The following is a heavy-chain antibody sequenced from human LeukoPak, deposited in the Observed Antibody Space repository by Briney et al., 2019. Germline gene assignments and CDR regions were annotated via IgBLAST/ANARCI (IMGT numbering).Heavy chain of an antibody. V-gene: IGHV6-1*01. D-gene: IGHD5-18*01. CDR2: TYYRSKWYN. CDR3: TRAGSYGYYWYFDL. J-gene: IGHJ2*01. Sequence: SQTLSLICAISGDSVSSNSVTWNWIRQSPSRGLEWLGRTYYRSKWYNDYAVSVKSRITINPDTSKNQFSLQLNSVTPEDTAVYYCTRAGSYGYYWYFDLWGRGTLVTVSS. CDR1: GDSVSSNSVT.